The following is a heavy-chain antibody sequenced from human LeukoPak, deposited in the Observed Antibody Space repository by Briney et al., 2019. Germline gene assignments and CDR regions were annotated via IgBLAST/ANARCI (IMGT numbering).Heavy chain of an antibody. V-gene: IGHV5-51*01. D-gene: IGHD5-18*01. Sequence: GESRLISCECAGFYFTTYRIAWVRRLRGKGLGWMGNIYLGGSNDRDSPSFQGPVTMSAAKSITTVYLQWSSLKASDTTMYYCARHFHSAWFGFWGQGSLVTVSS. CDR1: GFYFTTYR. CDR2: IYLGGSND. J-gene: IGHJ4*02. CDR3: ARHFHSAWFGF.